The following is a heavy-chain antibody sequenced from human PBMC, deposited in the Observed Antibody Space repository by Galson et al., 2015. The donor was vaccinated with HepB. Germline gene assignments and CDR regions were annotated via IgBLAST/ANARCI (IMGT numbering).Heavy chain of an antibody. CDR3: VKDPTGDDDF. CDR2: ISDSGGNT. V-gene: IGHV3-23*01. CDR1: GSTFSRYV. Sequence: LRLSCAASGSTFSRYVMSWVRQIPGKGLEWVSAISDSGGNTYYADSVKGRFTISRDNSKNTLFLQMNSLRTEDTAIYYCVKDPTGDDDFWGQGTLVAVSS. D-gene: IGHD2-21*02. J-gene: IGHJ4*02.